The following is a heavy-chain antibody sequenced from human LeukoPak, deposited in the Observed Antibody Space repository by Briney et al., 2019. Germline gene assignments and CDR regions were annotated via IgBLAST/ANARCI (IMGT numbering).Heavy chain of an antibody. J-gene: IGHJ4*02. CDR3: AREREGPYGYLDY. CDR1: GGSISSASYY. V-gene: IGHV4-61*02. Sequence: SETLSLTCTVSGGSISSASYYWSWIRQPAGTGLEWIGRIYSSGSINYNSSLKSRVTISVDTSKNQFSLKLSSVTAADTAVYYCAREREGPYGYLDYWGQGTLVTVSS. D-gene: IGHD4-17*01. CDR2: IYSSGSI.